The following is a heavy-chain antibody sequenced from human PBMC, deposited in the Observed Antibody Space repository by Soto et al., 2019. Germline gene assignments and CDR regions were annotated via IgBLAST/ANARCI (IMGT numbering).Heavy chain of an antibody. CDR1: GGTFIDNF. J-gene: IGHJ4*02. V-gene: IGHV4-34*01. D-gene: IGHD1-20*01. CDR2: VNHSGMT. CDR3: ARRPISGGLDY. Sequence: QVQLQQWGAGLLKPSETLSLTCNVYGGTFIDNFWTWIRQPPGKGLEWIGEVNHSGMTYYNTSLKSLLTSSVDTSNKLLSLILTSVADAATVDYYGARRPISGGLDYWGQGALVTVSS.